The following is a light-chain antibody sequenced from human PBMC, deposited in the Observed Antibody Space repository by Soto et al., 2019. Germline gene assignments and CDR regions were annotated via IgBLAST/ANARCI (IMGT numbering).Light chain of an antibody. CDR3: CSYTDIALDVV. J-gene: IGLJ2*01. Sequence: QSALTQPASVSGSPGQSITISCTGTSSDVGSYNLVSWFQQHPGKAPKLMIYEGNKRPSGVSNRFSGSKSGNTASLTISGVRPEDEADYYCCSYTDIALDVVFGGGTKLTVL. V-gene: IGLV2-23*01. CDR1: SSDVGSYNL. CDR2: EGN.